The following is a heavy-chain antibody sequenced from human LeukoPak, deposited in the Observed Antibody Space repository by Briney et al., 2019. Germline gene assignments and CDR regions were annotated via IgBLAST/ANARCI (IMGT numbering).Heavy chain of an antibody. CDR2: ISYDGSNK. J-gene: IGHJ4*02. CDR3: AKQSKLSCSSTTCPLDY. V-gene: IGHV3-30-3*02. Sequence: GGSLRLSCAASGFTFSSYAMHWVRQAPGKGLEWVAVISYDGSNKYYADSVKGRFTISRDNSKNTLYLQMSSLRAEDTAVYYCAKQSKLSCSSTTCPLDYWGQGTLVTVSS. D-gene: IGHD2-2*01. CDR1: GFTFSSYA.